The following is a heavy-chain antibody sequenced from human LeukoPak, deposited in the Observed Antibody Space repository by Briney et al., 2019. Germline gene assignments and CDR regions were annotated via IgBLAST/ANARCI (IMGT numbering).Heavy chain of an antibody. D-gene: IGHD1-7*01. V-gene: IGHV3-23*01. J-gene: IGHJ4*02. CDR3: AKSELNWNYDTFHY. Sequence: PGGSLRLSCAASGFTFSSYAVSWVRQAPGKGLEWVSAISGSGGSTYYADSVKGRFTISRDNSKNTLYLQMNGLRAEDTAVYYCAKSELNWNYDTFHYWGQGTLVTVSS. CDR1: GFTFSSYA. CDR2: ISGSGGST.